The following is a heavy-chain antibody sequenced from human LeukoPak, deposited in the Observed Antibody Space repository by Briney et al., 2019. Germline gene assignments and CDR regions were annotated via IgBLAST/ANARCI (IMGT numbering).Heavy chain of an antibody. D-gene: IGHD2-8*02. CDR3: ARDPTNTGGRYPYFDY. J-gene: IGHJ4*02. CDR1: GYSFTHHG. V-gene: IGHV1-18*01. CDR2: ISTYNRDT. Sequence: ASVTVSCTTYGYSFTHHGISWVRQAPGQGLEWMGWISTYNRDTNYAQRLQGRITILTGTSTSTVYMELRSLASDDTAVYYCARDPTNTGGRYPYFDYWGQGTLVTVSS.